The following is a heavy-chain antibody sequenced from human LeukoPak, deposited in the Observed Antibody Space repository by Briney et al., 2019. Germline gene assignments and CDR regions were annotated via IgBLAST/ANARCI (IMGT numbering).Heavy chain of an antibody. D-gene: IGHD3-3*01. Sequence: GGSLRLSCAASGFTFSSYWMSWVRQAPGKGLEWVASIKQDGSEKYYVDSVKGRFTISRDNAKNSLYLQMNSLRAEDTAVYYCAREEHYDFWSGYYYYYGMDVWGQGTTVTVSS. V-gene: IGHV3-7*01. CDR2: IKQDGSEK. J-gene: IGHJ6*02. CDR3: AREEHYDFWSGYYYYYGMDV. CDR1: GFTFSSYW.